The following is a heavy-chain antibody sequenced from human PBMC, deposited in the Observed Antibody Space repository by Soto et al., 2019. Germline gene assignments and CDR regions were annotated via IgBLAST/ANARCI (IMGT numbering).Heavy chain of an antibody. CDR1: GFTFITYA. J-gene: IGHJ4*02. CDR2: ISGSGGST. D-gene: IGHD2-2*01. CDR3: AKLPAAQSYFDI. V-gene: IGHV3-23*01. Sequence: EVQLLDSGVGLVQPGGSLRLSCAASGFTFITYAMSWVRQAPGKGLEWVSIISGSGGSTYYPDSVKGRFTISRDNSKNTLYLQMNSLRADDTAVYYCAKLPAAQSYFDIWGQGTLVTVSS.